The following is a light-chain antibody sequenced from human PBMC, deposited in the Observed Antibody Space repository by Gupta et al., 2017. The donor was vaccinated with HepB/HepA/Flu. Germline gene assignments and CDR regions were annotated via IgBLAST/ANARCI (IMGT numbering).Light chain of an antibody. J-gene: IGLJ3*02. CDR2: GTN. V-gene: IGLV8-61*01. CDR1: SGSVSTSYY. CDR3: VLYMGSGIWV. Sequence: TVVTQEPSFSVSPGGTVTLPCGLSSGSVSTSYYPSWYQQTPGQAPRTLIYGTNTRSSGVPDRFSGSILGNKAALTITGAQADDECDYYCVLYMGSGIWVFGGGTKLTVL.